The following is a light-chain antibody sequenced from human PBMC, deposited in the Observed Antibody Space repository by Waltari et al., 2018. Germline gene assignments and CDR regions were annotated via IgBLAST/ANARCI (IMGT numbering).Light chain of an antibody. CDR3: QQYATSPPD. CDR1: QSVSSSN. CDR2: GAS. J-gene: IGKJ3*01. V-gene: IGKV3-20*01. Sequence: VLTQSPATLSLSPGERATLSCRASQSVSSSNLAWYQQKPGQAPRLLIFGASSRTTGIPDRFSGSGSGTDFTLTISRLEPEDFAVYYCQQYATSPPDFGPGTKV.